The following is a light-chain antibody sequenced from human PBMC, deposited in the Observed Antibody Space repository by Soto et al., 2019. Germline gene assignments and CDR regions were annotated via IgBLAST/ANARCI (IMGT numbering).Light chain of an antibody. Sequence: QSVLTQPRSVSGSPGQSVTVSCTGISSDVDGFNYVSWYQHHPGKAPKLIIYEVSQRPSGVPDRFSGSKSGNTASLTVSGLQTEDEADYYCSAYAGSNNFVFGSGTKLTVL. CDR1: SSDVDGFNY. CDR2: EVS. V-gene: IGLV2-8*01. CDR3: SAYAGSNNFV. J-gene: IGLJ1*01.